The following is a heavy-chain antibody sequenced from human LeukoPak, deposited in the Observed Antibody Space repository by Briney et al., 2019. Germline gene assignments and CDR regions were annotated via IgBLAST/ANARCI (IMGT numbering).Heavy chain of an antibody. D-gene: IGHD1-26*01. Sequence: GASVKVSCKASGGTFSSYAISWVRQAPGQGLEWMGGIIPIFGTANYAQKFQGRVTITADESTSTAYMELSSLRSDDTAVYYCARETSLMGGAFDIWGQGTMVTVSS. V-gene: IGHV1-69*13. J-gene: IGHJ3*02. CDR3: ARETSLMGGAFDI. CDR2: IIPIFGTA. CDR1: GGTFSSYA.